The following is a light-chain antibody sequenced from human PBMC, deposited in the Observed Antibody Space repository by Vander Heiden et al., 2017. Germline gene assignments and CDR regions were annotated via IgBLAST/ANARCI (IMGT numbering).Light chain of an antibody. J-gene: IGLJ3*02. CDR3: QAWDSSFRV. CDR1: KLGDKY. CDR2: QDS. Sequence: SYELTQPPPVPVSPGQTASITCPGDKLGDKYACWYQQKPGQSPVLVIYQDSKRPSGIPERFSGSNSGNTATLTISGTQAMDEADYYCQAWDSSFRVFGGGTKLTVL. V-gene: IGLV3-1*01.